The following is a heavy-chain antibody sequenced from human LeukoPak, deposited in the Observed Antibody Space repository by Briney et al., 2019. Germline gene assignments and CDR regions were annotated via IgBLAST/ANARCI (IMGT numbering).Heavy chain of an antibody. Sequence: GGSLRLSCAASGFTFSSYSMNWVRQAPGKGLEWVSYISSSSSTIYYADSVKGRFTISRDNAKNSLYLQMNSLRAEDTAVYYCARDTGYCSSTSCWDYYYMDVWGKGTTVTVSS. CDR3: ARDTGYCSSTSCWDYYYMDV. J-gene: IGHJ6*03. CDR2: ISSSSSTI. V-gene: IGHV3-48*01. CDR1: GFTFSSYS. D-gene: IGHD2-2*01.